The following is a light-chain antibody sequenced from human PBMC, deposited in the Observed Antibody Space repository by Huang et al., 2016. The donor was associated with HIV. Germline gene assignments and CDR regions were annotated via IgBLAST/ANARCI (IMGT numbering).Light chain of an antibody. CDR1: QSVSSS. CDR3: QQRSNWPLT. V-gene: IGKV3-11*01. J-gene: IGKJ4*01. CDR2: DAS. Sequence: EIVLTQSPATLSLSPGERATLSCRASQSVSSSLAWYQQKPGQAPRLLIYDASNRATGIPARFSGSGSGTDCTLTISSLEPEDFAVYYCQQRSNWPLTFGGGTKVDIK.